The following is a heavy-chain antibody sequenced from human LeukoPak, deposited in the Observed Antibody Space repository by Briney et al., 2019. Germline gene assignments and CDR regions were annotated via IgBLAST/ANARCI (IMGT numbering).Heavy chain of an antibody. Sequence: SQTLSLTCAISGDSVSNNSTAWTWIRQSPSRGLEWLGRTYYRSNWYKDYAVSVKGRITINPDTSKNQFSLQLNSVTPEDTAVYYCVRVAAAGLFDPWGQGTLVTVSS. J-gene: IGHJ5*02. CDR2: TYYRSNWYK. CDR1: GDSVSNNSTA. D-gene: IGHD6-13*01. V-gene: IGHV6-1*01. CDR3: VRVAAAGLFDP.